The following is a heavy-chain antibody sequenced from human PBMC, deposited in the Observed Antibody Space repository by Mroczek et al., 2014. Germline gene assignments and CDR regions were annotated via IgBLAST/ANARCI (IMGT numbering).Heavy chain of an antibody. CDR1: GFTFSSYA. Sequence: QVQLQESGGGVVQPGRSLRLSCAASGFTFSSYAMHWVRQAPGKGLEWVAVISYDGSNKYYADSVKGRFTISRDNSKNTLYLQMNSLRAEDTAVYYCAREIVEYSSSSGAFDIWGQGTMVTVSS. D-gene: IGHD6-6*01. V-gene: IGHV3-30-3*01. CDR2: ISYDGSNK. J-gene: IGHJ3*02. CDR3: AREIVEYSSSSGAFDI.